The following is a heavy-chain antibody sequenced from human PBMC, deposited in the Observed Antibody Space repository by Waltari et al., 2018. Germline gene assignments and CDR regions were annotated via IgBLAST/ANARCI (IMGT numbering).Heavy chain of an antibody. V-gene: IGHV1-69*12. D-gene: IGHD3-10*01. CDR1: GGTFSRYS. CDR3: AREEGTMVRGVIFSAFDI. Sequence: QVQLVQSGAEVKKPGSSVKVSCQASGGTFSRYSIRWVRQAPGQGLEWMGGSIPIFGSAHYAQKFRGRVTLTADESSSTGYMELSSLRSDDTAVYYCAREEGTMVRGVIFSAFDIWGQGTMVTVSS. CDR2: SIPIFGSA. J-gene: IGHJ3*02.